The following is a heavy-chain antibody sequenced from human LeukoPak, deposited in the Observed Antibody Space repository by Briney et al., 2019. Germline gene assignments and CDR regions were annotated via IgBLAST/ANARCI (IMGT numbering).Heavy chain of an antibody. J-gene: IGHJ4*02. CDR3: ARDLSRSGWFEAFDH. CDR1: GYTFTGYY. CDR2: INPNSGGT. V-gene: IGHV1-2*02. D-gene: IGHD6-19*01. Sequence: ASVKVSCKASGYTFTGYYMHWVRQAPGQGLEWMGWINPNSGGTNYAQKFQGRVTMTRDTSISTAYMELSRLRSDDTAVYYCARDLSRSGWFEAFDHWGQGTLVTVSS.